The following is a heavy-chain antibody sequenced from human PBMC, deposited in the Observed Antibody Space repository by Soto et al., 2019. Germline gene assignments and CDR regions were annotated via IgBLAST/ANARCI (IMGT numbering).Heavy chain of an antibody. V-gene: IGHV1-69*13. CDR2: IIPIFGTA. Sequence: SVKVSCKASGGTFSSYAISWVRQAPGQGLEWMGGIIPIFGTANYAQKFQGRVTITADESTSTAYMELSSLRSEDTAVYYCARGRYSGYDWRGYYFDYWGQGTLVTVS. CDR3: ARGRYSGYDWRGYYFDY. J-gene: IGHJ4*02. CDR1: GGTFSSYA. D-gene: IGHD5-12*01.